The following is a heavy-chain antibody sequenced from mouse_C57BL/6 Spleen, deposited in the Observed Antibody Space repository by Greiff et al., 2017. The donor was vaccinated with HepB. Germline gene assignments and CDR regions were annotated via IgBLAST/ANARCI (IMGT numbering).Heavy chain of an antibody. Sequence: EVQLQQSGPELVKPGASVKISCKASGYSFTDYYMNWVKQSNGKSLEWIGVINPNYGTTSYNQKFKGKATLTVDQSSSTAYMQLNSLTSEDSAVYYCATPITTVVAHYYYAMDYWGQGTSVTVSS. V-gene: IGHV1-39*01. J-gene: IGHJ4*01. CDR1: GYSFTDYY. CDR2: INPNYGTT. D-gene: IGHD1-1*01. CDR3: ATPITTVVAHYYYAMDY.